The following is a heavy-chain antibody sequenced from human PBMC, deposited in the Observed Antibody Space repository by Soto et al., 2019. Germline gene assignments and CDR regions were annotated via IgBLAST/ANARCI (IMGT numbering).Heavy chain of an antibody. Sequence: EVQLLESGGGLIQPGGSLRLSCTGSGFTFRTYAMTWFRQAPGRGLEWVSAISGSGGTFYATSVKGRFTMSKDNSRRTVYLQMDSLGAEDSAIYYCAKEKDYDFTWGSDRYTSNYWCRGTLGTVST. CDR3: AKEKDYDFTWGSDRYTSNY. V-gene: IGHV3-23*01. D-gene: IGHD3-16*02. CDR2: ISGSGGT. J-gene: IGHJ4*02. CDR1: GFTFRTYA.